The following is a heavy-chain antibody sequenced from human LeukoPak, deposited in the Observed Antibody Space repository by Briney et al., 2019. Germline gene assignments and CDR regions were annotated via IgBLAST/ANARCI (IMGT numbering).Heavy chain of an antibody. J-gene: IGHJ4*02. CDR3: ARDSGSGSYLHAADY. V-gene: IGHV4-38-2*02. CDR2: IFQSGTA. CDR1: DSSINNGYY. D-gene: IGHD3-10*01. Sequence: PSETLSLTCTVSDSSINNGYYWGWIRQSPGKGLEWIGSIFQSGTAYYNPSLKSRVTMSVDTSKNQFSLKLSSVTAADTAVYYCARDSGSGSYLHAADYWGQGTLVTVSS.